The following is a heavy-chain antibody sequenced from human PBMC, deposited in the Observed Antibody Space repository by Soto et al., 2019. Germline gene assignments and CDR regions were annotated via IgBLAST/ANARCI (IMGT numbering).Heavy chain of an antibody. CDR3: AKMEGMDPWAYSFDY. CDR2: IYGGGNGP. CDR1: GFTFSDFA. Sequence: EVQVLESGGGLVQPGGSLRLSCAATGFTFSDFAMSWVRQAPGKGLEWVSRIYGGGNGPHYADSVKGRVTISRDNSKNTWYLQMNSLRAEDTAVYYCAKMEGMDPWAYSFDYWGQGTLFTCSS. J-gene: IGHJ4*02. V-gene: IGHV3-23*01. D-gene: IGHD2-2*03.